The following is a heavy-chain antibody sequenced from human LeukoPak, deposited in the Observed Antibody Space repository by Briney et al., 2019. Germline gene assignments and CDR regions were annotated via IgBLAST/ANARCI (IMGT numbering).Heavy chain of an antibody. V-gene: IGHV1-46*01. Sequence: ASVKVSCKASGYNFISYYMHWVRQAPGQGLEWMGIINPSGGSTSYAQKFQDRVTMTRDTSKNQFSLKLRSVTAADTAVYYCASTYYDSTFDAFDIWGQGTMVTVSS. CDR1: GYNFISYY. J-gene: IGHJ3*02. CDR2: INPSGGST. D-gene: IGHD3-22*01. CDR3: ASTYYDSTFDAFDI.